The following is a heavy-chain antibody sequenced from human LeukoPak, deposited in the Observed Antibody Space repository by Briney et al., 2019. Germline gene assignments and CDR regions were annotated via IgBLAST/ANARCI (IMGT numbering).Heavy chain of an antibody. CDR3: ARTGYYYDSSGYLDY. D-gene: IGHD3-22*01. Sequence: PGGSLRLSCAASGFTVSSNYMSWVRQAPGKGLEWVSVIYSGGSTYYADSVKGRFTISRHNSKNTLYLQVNSLRAEDTAVYYCARTGYYYDSSGYLDYWGQGTLVTVSS. CDR1: GFTVSSNY. CDR2: IYSGGST. J-gene: IGHJ4*02. V-gene: IGHV3-53*04.